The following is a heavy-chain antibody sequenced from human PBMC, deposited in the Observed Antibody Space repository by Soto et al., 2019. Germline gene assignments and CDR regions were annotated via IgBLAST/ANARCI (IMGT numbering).Heavy chain of an antibody. CDR2: ITTDKGKT. V-gene: IGHV1-18*01. Sequence: QVQLVQSGPEVKKPGASVKVSCKTSGYTFTSYGISWVRQAPGQGLEWMGWITTDKGKTTYAQKFQGRVAMTTDTSTSTAYMELRRLRSDDTAVYYCASRSPAFGYWGQGTLVTVSS. J-gene: IGHJ4*02. CDR1: GYTFTSYG. CDR3: ASRSPAFGY.